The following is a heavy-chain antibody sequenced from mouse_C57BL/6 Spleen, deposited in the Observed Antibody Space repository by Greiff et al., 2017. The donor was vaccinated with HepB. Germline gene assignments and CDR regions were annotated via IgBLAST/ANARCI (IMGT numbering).Heavy chain of an antibody. D-gene: IGHD2-5*01. CDR2: IRSKSSNYAT. Sequence: EVQGVESGGGLVQPQGSLKLSCAASGFTFNTYAMHWVRQAPGKGLEWVARIRSKSSNYATYYADSVKDRFTISRDDSQSMLYLQMNNLKTEDTAMYYCVRVDYSNYYWYFDVWGTGTTVTVSS. CDR3: VRVDYSNYYWYFDV. CDR1: GFTFNTYA. J-gene: IGHJ1*03. V-gene: IGHV10-3*01.